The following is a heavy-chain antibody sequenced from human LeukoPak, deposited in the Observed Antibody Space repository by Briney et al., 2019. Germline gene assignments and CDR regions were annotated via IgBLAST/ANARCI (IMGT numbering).Heavy chain of an antibody. Sequence: SETLSLTCTVSGGSISSSSYYWGWIRQPPGKGLEWIGSIYYSGSTYYNPSLESRVTISVDTSKNQFSLKLSSVTAADTAVYYCSTIKNDSSGYYFSSLYYFDYWGQGTLVTVSS. D-gene: IGHD3-22*01. CDR3: STIKNDSSGYYFSSLYYFDY. J-gene: IGHJ4*02. CDR2: IYYSGST. CDR1: GGSISSSSYY. V-gene: IGHV4-39*01.